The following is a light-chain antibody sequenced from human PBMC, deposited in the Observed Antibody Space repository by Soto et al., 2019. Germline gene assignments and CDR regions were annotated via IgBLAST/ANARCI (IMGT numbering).Light chain of an antibody. CDR3: MQTLQTRIT. J-gene: IGKJ5*01. Sequence: VMTQSPLSLPVTPGEPSSISCRSSQSLLHSNGYNYLDWYLQKPGQSPQLLIYLGSSRASGVPDRFSGSGSGTDFTLKISRVEAEDVGVYYCMQTLQTRITFGQGTRLEIK. CDR1: QSLLHSNGYNY. CDR2: LGS. V-gene: IGKV2-28*01.